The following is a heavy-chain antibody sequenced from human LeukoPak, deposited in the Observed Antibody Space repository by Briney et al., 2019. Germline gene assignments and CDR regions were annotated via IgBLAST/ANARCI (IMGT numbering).Heavy chain of an antibody. CDR2: VHANSGNT. CDR3: SRGPRNDP. V-gene: IGHV1-8*01. J-gene: IGHJ5*02. CDR1: GYTFATYE. Sequence: GASVKVSCKTSGYTFATYEINWVRQAAGQGLEWMGWVHANSGNTDYAQKFQGRVTMTRNTSISTAYMELSSLRSEDTAVYYCSRGPRNDPWGQGTLVTVPS.